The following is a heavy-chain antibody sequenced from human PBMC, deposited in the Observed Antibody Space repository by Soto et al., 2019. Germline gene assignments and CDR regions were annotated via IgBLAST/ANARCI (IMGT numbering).Heavy chain of an antibody. CDR1: GFAFGDYA. J-gene: IGHJ6*04. Sequence: GGSLRLSCTASGFAFGDYAMSWFRQAPGKGLEWVGFIRSKAYGGTTEYAASVKGRFTISRDNSKSIAYLQMNSLKTEDTAVYYCTRDSKGGYSGYPACYYYHGMDVWGKGTTVTVSS. V-gene: IGHV3-49*03. D-gene: IGHD5-12*01. CDR3: TRDSKGGYSGYPACYYYHGMDV. CDR2: IRSKAYGGTT.